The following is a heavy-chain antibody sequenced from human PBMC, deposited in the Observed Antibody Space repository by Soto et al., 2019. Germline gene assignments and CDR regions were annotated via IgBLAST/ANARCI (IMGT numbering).Heavy chain of an antibody. D-gene: IGHD1-26*01. CDR2: ISASGGST. CDR1: GFTFSIYA. V-gene: IGHV3-23*01. CDR3: AKDRIDYYYGMDV. J-gene: IGHJ6*02. Sequence: EVQLLESGGGLVQPGGSLRVSCVASGFTFSIYAMSWVRQAPGKGLEWVSGISASGGSTVSADSVKGRFTISRDNSKNTLYLQMNRLRVEDTAVYYCAKDRIDYYYGMDVWGQGATVTVSS.